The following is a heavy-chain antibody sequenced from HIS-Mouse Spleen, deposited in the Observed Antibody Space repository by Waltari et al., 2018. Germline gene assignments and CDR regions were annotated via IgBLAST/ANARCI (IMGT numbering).Heavy chain of an antibody. CDR1: GGSISSSSYY. D-gene: IGHD6-13*01. CDR2: IYYSGST. J-gene: IGHJ2*01. CDR3: AREIPYSSSWYDWYFDL. V-gene: IGHV4-39*07. Sequence: QLQLQESGPGLVKPSETLSLTCTVSGGSISSSSYYWGWIRQPPGKGLEWIGGIYYSGSTYYKPSLKSRVTISVDTSKNQFSLKLSSVTAADTAVYYCAREIPYSSSWYDWYFDLWGRGTLVTVSS.